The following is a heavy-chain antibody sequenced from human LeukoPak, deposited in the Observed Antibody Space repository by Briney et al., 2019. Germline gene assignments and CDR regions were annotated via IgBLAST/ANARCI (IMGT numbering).Heavy chain of an antibody. D-gene: IGHD2-2*01. CDR2: LSDGGGNT. J-gene: IGHJ5*01. CDR3: AKGQNYSNTWFDS. CDR1: GFTFSSYA. Sequence: GGPLRLSCAPSGFTFSSYAMTGLRQAPGKGLDWVSTLSDGGGNTYYADSVKGRFTISRDNSKNTLYLQMTSLRAEDTAVYSCAKGQNYSNTWFDSWGQGTLVTVSS. V-gene: IGHV3-23*01.